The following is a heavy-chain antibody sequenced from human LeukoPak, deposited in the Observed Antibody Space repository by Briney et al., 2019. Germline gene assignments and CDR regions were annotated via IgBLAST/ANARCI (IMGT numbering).Heavy chain of an antibody. Sequence: PSETLSLTCAVYGGSFSGYYWSWIRQPPGKGLEWLGAINHSGSTNYNPSLKSRVTISVDTSKNQFSLKLSSVTAADTAVYYCATTYYDFWSGYYPTDYRGQGTLVTVSS. V-gene: IGHV4-34*01. CDR2: INHSGST. CDR3: ATTYYDFWSGYYPTDY. CDR1: GGSFSGYY. D-gene: IGHD3-3*01. J-gene: IGHJ4*02.